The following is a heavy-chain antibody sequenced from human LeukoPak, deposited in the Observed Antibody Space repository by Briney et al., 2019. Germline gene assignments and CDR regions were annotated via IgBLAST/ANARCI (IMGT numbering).Heavy chain of an antibody. Sequence: PGGSLRLSCAASGFTFSSYEMNWVRQAPGKGLEWVSYISSSGSTIYYADSVKGRFTISRDNAKNSLYLQMNSLRAEDTAVYYCAREEDSYGDYPLLDLGIDVWGKGTTVTVSS. D-gene: IGHD4-17*01. CDR3: AREEDSYGDYPLLDLGIDV. CDR2: ISSSGSTI. V-gene: IGHV3-48*03. J-gene: IGHJ6*04. CDR1: GFTFSSYE.